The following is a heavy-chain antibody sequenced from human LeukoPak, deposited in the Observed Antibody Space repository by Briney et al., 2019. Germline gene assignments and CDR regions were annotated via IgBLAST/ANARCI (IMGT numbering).Heavy chain of an antibody. CDR1: GFTFSSYA. CDR2: ISGSGGST. J-gene: IGHJ4*02. Sequence: GGSLRLSCAASGFTFSSYAMSWVRQAPGKGLDWVSAISGSGGSTYYADSVKGRFTISRDNSKNTLYLQMNSLKTEDTAVFYCATLTPIAAASGGYFDYWGQGTLVAVSS. V-gene: IGHV3-23*01. CDR3: ATLTPIAAASGGYFDY. D-gene: IGHD6-13*01.